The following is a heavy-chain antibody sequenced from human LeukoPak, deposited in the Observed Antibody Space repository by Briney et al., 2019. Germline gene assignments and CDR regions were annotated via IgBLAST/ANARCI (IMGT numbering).Heavy chain of an antibody. CDR1: GGSFSGYY. CDR3: ARVGGGYSYGYNDY. J-gene: IGHJ4*02. CDR2: INHSGST. D-gene: IGHD5-18*01. Sequence: SETLSLTCAVYGGSFSGYYWSWIRQPPGKGLEWIGEINHSGSTNYNPSLKSRVTISVDTSKNQFSLKLSSVTAADTAVYYCARVGGGYSYGYNDYWGQGTLVTVS. V-gene: IGHV4-34*01.